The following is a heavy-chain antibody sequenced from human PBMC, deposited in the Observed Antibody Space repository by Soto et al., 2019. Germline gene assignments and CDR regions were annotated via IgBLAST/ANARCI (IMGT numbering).Heavy chain of an antibody. CDR2: IYYSGST. V-gene: IGHV4-59*08. D-gene: IGHD3-3*01. CDR3: ARLLRSGYLMPHNWFDP. J-gene: IGHJ5*02. Sequence: SENLSLTCTVSGGSISSYYWSWIWQPPGKGLEWIGHIYYSGSTNYTPSLKSRVTISVDTSKNQFSLKLSSVTAADTAVYFCARLLRSGYLMPHNWFDPWGQGTLVTVSS. CDR1: GGSISSYY.